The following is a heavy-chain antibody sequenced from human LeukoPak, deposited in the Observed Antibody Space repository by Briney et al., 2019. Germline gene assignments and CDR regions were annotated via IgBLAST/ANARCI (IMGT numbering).Heavy chain of an antibody. Sequence: PGGSLRLSCAASGFTFSSYAMHWVRQAPGKGLEWVAVISYDGSNKYYADSVKGRFTISRDNSKNTLYLQMNSLRAEDTAVYYCARDHYDFWSGFRASNWFDPWGQGTLVTVSS. V-gene: IGHV3-30-3*01. CDR1: GFTFSSYA. J-gene: IGHJ5*02. CDR2: ISYDGSNK. D-gene: IGHD3-3*01. CDR3: ARDHYDFWSGFRASNWFDP.